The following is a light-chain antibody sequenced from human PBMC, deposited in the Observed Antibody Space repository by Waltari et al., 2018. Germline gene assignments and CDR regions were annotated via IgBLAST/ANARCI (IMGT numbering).Light chain of an antibody. CDR3: QAWHSSSLLF. Sequence: SYELTQPPSVSVSPGQTATIACSGAQLGDKYVCWYQQKPGQSPMLVIYEENKRPPGIPERFSGSNSGNTATLTISGTQARDEADYYCQAWHSSSLLFFGSGTKVSVL. V-gene: IGLV3-1*01. J-gene: IGLJ1*01. CDR2: EEN. CDR1: QLGDKY.